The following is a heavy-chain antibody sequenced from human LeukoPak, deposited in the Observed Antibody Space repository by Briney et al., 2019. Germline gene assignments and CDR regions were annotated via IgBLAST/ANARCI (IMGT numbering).Heavy chain of an antibody. Sequence: GGSLRLSCAASGFTFSSAWMTWVRQAPGKGPEWVGHIKNKTNGGTTDYAAPVKGRFIISRDDSKNTLYLQMNSLRTEDTAVYYCARGFCSSTNCYQGPFDFWGQGTLVTVSS. CDR2: IKNKTNGGTT. D-gene: IGHD2-2*01. CDR1: GFTFSSAW. CDR3: ARGFCSSTNCYQGPFDF. V-gene: IGHV3-15*01. J-gene: IGHJ4*02.